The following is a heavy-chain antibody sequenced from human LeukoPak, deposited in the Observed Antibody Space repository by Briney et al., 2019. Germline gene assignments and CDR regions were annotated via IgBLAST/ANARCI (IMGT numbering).Heavy chain of an antibody. V-gene: IGHV4-30-4*01. D-gene: IGHD1-1*01. CDR1: GGSISSGDHY. CDR2: IYYSGST. J-gene: IGHJ4*02. Sequence: SQTLSLTCTVSGGSISSGDHYWSWIRQPPGKGLEWIGHIYYSGSTYYNPSLKSRVTISVDTSKNQFSLSAADTAVYYCARLTRRSGNYFENWGQGTLVTVSS. CDR3: ARLTRRSGNYFEN.